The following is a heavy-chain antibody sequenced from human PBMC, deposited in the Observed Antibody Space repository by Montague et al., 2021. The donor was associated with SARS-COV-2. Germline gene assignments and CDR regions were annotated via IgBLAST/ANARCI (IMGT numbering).Heavy chain of an antibody. J-gene: IGHJ5*02. D-gene: IGHD1-1*01. CDR3: ARDGGVNEFDP. CDR2: LYYTGRN. Sequence: SETLSLTCAVSGGSISSSNYYWGCSRQPPGKELEWVGSLYYTGRNYYTPSLKGGVTISVDTSENQFSLKLTSVTVADTALYYCARDGGVNEFDPWGQGTLVTVSS. V-gene: IGHV4-39*02. CDR1: GGSISSSNYY.